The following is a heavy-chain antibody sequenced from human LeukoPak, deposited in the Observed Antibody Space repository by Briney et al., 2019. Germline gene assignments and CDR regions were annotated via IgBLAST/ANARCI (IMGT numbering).Heavy chain of an antibody. CDR1: GYTFTDYY. V-gene: IGHV1-2*02. CDR3: ARDSDSGTSWTNWFDP. J-gene: IGHJ5*02. D-gene: IGHD1-26*01. CDR2: INLNSRGT. Sequence: ASVKVSCKASGYTFTDYYMHWVRQAPGQGLEWMGWINLNSRGTNYAQKFQGRVTMTRDTSISTAYMELSRLRSGDTAVYYCARDSDSGTSWTNWFDPWGQGTLVTVSS.